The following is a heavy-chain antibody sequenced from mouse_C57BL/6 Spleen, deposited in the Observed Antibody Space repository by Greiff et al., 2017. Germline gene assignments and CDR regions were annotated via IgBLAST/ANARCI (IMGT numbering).Heavy chain of an antibody. CDR1: GYTFTGYC. CDR2: INPSSGYT. Sequence: VQLQQSGAELAKPGASVKLSCKASGYTFTGYCMHWVKQRPGQGLEWIGYINPSSGYTKYNQKFKDKATLTEGQTSITAYMQLSSLTYEDSAVYYCGGLLRNYAMDYWGQGTSVTVSS. CDR3: GGLLRNYAMDY. D-gene: IGHD2-3*01. J-gene: IGHJ4*01. V-gene: IGHV1-7*01.